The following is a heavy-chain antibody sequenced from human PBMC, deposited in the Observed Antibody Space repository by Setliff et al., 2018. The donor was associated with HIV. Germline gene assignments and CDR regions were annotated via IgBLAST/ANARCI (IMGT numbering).Heavy chain of an antibody. CDR1: GYNFSTYW. J-gene: IGHJ3*01. CDR3: ASLSGYSGDAFDV. D-gene: IGHD3-22*01. V-gene: IGHV5-51*01. Sequence: GESLKISCWVSGYNFSTYWIGWVRQMPGKGLEWMGIMYPGTSTTKYSPSFQGQVTISADKSISTTYLQWSSLKASDTAMYYCASLSGYSGDAFDVWGQGTMVTVSS. CDR2: MYPGTSTT.